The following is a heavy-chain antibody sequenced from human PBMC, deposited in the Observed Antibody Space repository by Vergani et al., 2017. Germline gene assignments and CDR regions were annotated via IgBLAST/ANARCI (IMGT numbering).Heavy chain of an antibody. CDR2: IWYDGSNK. CDR3: ARDIGTMVRGDEYYVDY. CDR1: GFPFSSYG. V-gene: IGHV3-33*01. J-gene: IGHJ4*02. D-gene: IGHD3-10*01. Sequence: QVQLVESGGGVVQPGRSLRLSCAASGFPFSSYGMHWVRQAPGKGLEWVAVIWYDGSNKYYADSVKGRFTISRDNSKNTLYLQMNSLRAEDTAVYYCARDIGTMVRGDEYYVDYWGQGTLVTVSS.